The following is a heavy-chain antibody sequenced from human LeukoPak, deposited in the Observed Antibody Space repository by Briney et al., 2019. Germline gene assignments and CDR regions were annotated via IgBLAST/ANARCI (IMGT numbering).Heavy chain of an antibody. V-gene: IGHV3-30*18. J-gene: IGHJ4*02. D-gene: IGHD3-22*01. CDR2: ISYDGSNK. CDR1: GFTFSSYG. CDR3: AKDQYPRTYYYDSSGSPRDY. Sequence: PGGSLRLSCAASGFTFSSYGMHWVRQAPGKGLEWVAVISYDGSNKHYADSVKGRFTISRDNSKNTLYLQMNSLRAEDTAVYYCAKDQYPRTYYYDSSGSPRDYWGQGTLVTVSS.